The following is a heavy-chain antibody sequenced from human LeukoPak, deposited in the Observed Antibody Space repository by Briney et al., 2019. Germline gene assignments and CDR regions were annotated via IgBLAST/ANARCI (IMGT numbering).Heavy chain of an antibody. D-gene: IGHD6-13*01. CDR1: GGSISSYY. CDR3: ARGYSSSWYSDYYYGMDV. V-gene: IGHV4-59*01. Sequence: SETLSLTCTVSGGSISSYYWSWIRQPPGKGLEWIGYIYYSGSTNYNPSLKSRVTISVDTSKNQFSLKLSSVTAADTAVYYCARGYSSSWYSDYYYGMDVWGQGTTVTVSS. J-gene: IGHJ6*02. CDR2: IYYSGST.